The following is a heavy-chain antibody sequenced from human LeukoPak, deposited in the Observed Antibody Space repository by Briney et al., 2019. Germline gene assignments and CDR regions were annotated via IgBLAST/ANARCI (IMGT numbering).Heavy chain of an antibody. CDR2: IYYSGST. CDR1: GGSISSYY. CDR3: ARDLSSSWYEDWFDP. Sequence: SETLSLTCTVSGGSISSYYWNWIRQPPGKGLEWIGYIYYSGSTNYNPSLKSRVTISVDTSKNQFSLKLSSVTAADTAVYYCARDLSSSWYEDWFDPWGQGTLVTVSS. J-gene: IGHJ5*02. V-gene: IGHV4-59*01. D-gene: IGHD6-13*01.